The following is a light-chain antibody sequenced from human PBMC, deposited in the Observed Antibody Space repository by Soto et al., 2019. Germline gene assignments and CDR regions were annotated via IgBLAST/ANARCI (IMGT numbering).Light chain of an antibody. CDR1: QSVRSN. CDR2: SAS. J-gene: IGKJ1*01. CDR3: QQHNNWPPT. Sequence: ETVMTQSPATLSVSPGEGATLSCRASQSVRSNLAWYQLKPGQAPRLLIYSASTRATGIPARFSGSGSGTEFTLTISSLQSEDSAVYYCQQHNNWPPTFGQGTKVEIK. V-gene: IGKV3-15*01.